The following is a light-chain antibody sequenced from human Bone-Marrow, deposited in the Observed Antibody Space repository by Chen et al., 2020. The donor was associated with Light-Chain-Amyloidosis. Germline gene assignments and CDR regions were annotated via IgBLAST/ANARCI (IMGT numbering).Light chain of an antibody. V-gene: IGKV3-11*01. Sequence: EIVLTQSPGTLSMSPGERTTLSCRAGQSVSSHLAWYQQKPGQAPRLLIYDASNRATGIPARFSGSGSGTDFTLTINRLEPEGFAVYYCQQRSNWPLTFGGGTKVEIK. CDR1: QSVSSH. CDR2: DAS. CDR3: QQRSNWPLT. J-gene: IGKJ4*01.